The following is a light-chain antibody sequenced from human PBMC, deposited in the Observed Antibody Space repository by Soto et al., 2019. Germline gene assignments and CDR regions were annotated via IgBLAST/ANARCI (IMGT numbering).Light chain of an antibody. CDR1: SSDVGGYKY. CDR3: SSYTSGFALEV. J-gene: IGLJ1*01. V-gene: IGLV2-14*01. Sequence: QSALTQPASVSGSPGQSITISCTGTSSDVGGYKYVSWYQHHPGKAPKLIIYEVSNRPSGVSNRFSGSKSGNTASLTISGLQADDEADYYCSSYTSGFALEVFGTGTKLTVL. CDR2: EVS.